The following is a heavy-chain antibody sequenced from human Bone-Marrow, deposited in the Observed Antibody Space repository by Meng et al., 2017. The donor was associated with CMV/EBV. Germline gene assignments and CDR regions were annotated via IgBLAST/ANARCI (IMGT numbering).Heavy chain of an antibody. V-gene: IGHV1-18*01. CDR1: GYTFTSYG. D-gene: IGHD1-26*01. CDR2: ISAYNGNT. J-gene: IGHJ6*02. Sequence: ASVTVSCKASGYTFTSYGISWVRQAPGQGLEWMGWISAYNGNTNYAQKLQGRVTMTTDTSTSTAYMELRSLRSDDTAVDYCARDEKWELLQDYYYGMDVWGQGTTVTVSS. CDR3: ARDEKWELLQDYYYGMDV.